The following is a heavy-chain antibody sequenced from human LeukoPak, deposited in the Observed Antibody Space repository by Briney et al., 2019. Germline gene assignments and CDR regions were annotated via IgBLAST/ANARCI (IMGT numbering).Heavy chain of an antibody. Sequence: GGSLRLSCAASGFTFSDYYMNCISSSSSHTKYADSVKGRFTISRDNARNSLFLQMNSLGAEDTAIYYCARVPLSRCSSGDCFPTFDNWGQGTLVTVSS. CDR3: ARVPLSRCSSGDCFPTFDN. D-gene: IGHD2-21*02. V-gene: IGHV3-11*05. CDR1: GFTFSDYY. J-gene: IGHJ4*02. CDR2: SSSSHT.